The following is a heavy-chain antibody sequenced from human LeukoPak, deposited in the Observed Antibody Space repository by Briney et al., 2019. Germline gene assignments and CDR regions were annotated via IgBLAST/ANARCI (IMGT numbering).Heavy chain of an antibody. CDR1: GFTFSTYW. Sequence: PGGSLRLSCAASGFTFSTYWMDWVRQAPGKGLEWVALISNDGNHKSYSDSVKGRFTISRDNSTSTLYLQMSSLRADDTAVYYYAKTYCSNNCYSYFQHWGQGTLVTVSS. CDR2: ISNDGNHK. J-gene: IGHJ1*01. CDR3: AKTYCSNNCYSYFQH. D-gene: IGHD2-21*02. V-gene: IGHV3-30*18.